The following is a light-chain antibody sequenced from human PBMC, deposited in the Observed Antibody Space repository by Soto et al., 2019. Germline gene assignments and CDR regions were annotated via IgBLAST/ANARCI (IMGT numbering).Light chain of an antibody. CDR3: LLSYSGARATV. Sequence: QAVVTQEPSLTVSPGGTVTLTCDSSTGAVTSGHYPDWFQQKPGQAPRTLIYDTTNKHSWTPARFSGSLLGGKAALTLSGAQPEDEAEYYCLLSYSGARATVFGGGTKLTVL. CDR2: DTT. V-gene: IGLV7-46*01. J-gene: IGLJ2*01. CDR1: TGAVTSGHY.